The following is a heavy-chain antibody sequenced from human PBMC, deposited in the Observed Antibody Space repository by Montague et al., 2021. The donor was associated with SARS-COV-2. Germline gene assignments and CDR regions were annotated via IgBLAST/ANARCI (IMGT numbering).Heavy chain of an antibody. D-gene: IGHD3-10*01. Sequence: SETLSLTCAVSGDSISDYYWSWIRQPPGMGLEWIGYIFYSGATNYNPPLKSRGIISLDAYKSQFSLRLSSVTAAATAIYYCARTSRGSRYFYGVDVWGQGTTVTVSS. J-gene: IGHJ6*02. CDR2: IFYSGAT. CDR3: ARTSRGSRYFYGVDV. CDR1: GDSISDYY. V-gene: IGHV4-59*01.